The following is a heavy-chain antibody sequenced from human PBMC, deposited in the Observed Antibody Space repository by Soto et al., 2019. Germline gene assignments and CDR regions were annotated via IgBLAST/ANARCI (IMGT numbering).Heavy chain of an antibody. CDR1: GYTFTSYG. J-gene: IGHJ6*02. CDR3: AMVDVYVTPSPQDV. CDR2: INAYNGNT. V-gene: IGHV1-18*01. Sequence: ASVKVSCKASGYTFTSYGISWVRQAPGQGLEWMGWINAYNGNTNYAQNLQGRLTMTTDTSTTTAYMELRSLRSNDTAIYYCAMVDVYVTPSPQDVWGQGTTVTVSS. D-gene: IGHD3-16*01.